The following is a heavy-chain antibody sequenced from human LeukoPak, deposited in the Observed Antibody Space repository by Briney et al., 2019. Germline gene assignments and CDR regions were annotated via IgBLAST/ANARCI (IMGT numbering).Heavy chain of an antibody. Sequence: PGGSLRLSWAAPGFTVIGNYRSWFRRAPGKGLEWVSVIYSGGSTYYADSVKGRFTISRDNSKNALYLQMNSLRAEDTAVYYCARDSSGVDYWGQGTLVAVSS. CDR1: GFTVIGNY. CDR3: ARDSSGVDY. D-gene: IGHD6-19*01. CDR2: IYSGGST. J-gene: IGHJ4*02. V-gene: IGHV3-53*01.